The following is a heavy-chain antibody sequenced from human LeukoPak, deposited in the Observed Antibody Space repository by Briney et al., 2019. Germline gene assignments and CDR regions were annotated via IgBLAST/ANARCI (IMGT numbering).Heavy chain of an antibody. CDR2: INHSGST. J-gene: IGHJ4*02. D-gene: IGHD3-22*01. V-gene: IGHV4-34*01. Sequence: SETLSLTCAVYGGSFSGYYWSWIRQPPGKGLEWIGEINHSGSTNYNPSLKSRVTISVDTSKNQFSLKLSSATAADTAVYYCARGGWDYYDSSGAPYYFDYWGQGTLVTVSS. CDR1: GGSFSGYY. CDR3: ARGGWDYYDSSGAPYYFDY.